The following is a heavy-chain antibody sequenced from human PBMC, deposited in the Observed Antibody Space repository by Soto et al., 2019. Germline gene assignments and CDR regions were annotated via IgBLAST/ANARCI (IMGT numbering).Heavy chain of an antibody. CDR1: GYSFTSYW. J-gene: IGHJ6*02. CDR2: IYPGDSDT. V-gene: IGHV5-51*01. CDR3: ARAKGELLRDYYYYGMDV. Sequence: GESLKISCKGSGYSFTSYWIGWVRQMPGKGLEWMGIIYPGDSDTRYSPSFQGQVTISADKSISTAYPQWSSLKASDTAMYYCARAKGELLRDYYYYGMDVWGQGTTVTVSS. D-gene: IGHD1-26*01.